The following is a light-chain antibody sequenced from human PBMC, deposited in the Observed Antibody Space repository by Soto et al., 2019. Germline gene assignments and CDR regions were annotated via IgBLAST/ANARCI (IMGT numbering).Light chain of an antibody. V-gene: IGKV1-12*01. CDR3: QLANSFPT. J-gene: IGKJ1*01. Sequence: DIPMTQSPSSVSASVGDRVTITCRASQPISSWLAWYQQKPGEAPKLLIFAASTLQSGVPSRFSGRGAGTHFPLTISSLQPDDSAIYYCQLANSFPTFGRGTRVDLK. CDR2: AAS. CDR1: QPISSW.